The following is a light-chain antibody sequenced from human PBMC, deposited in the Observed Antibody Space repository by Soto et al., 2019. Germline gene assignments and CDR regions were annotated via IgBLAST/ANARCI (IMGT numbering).Light chain of an antibody. CDR3: QQFAASPRT. J-gene: IGKJ1*01. CDR2: GAS. Sequence: EIVLTQSPGTLSLSPVERATLSCRASQSVSSSYLAWYQHKPGQAPRLLIHGASSRVTGIPDRFSGSGSGTDFTLTITRLEPEDFAVYYCQQFAASPRTFSQGTKVDIK. CDR1: QSVSSSY. V-gene: IGKV3-20*01.